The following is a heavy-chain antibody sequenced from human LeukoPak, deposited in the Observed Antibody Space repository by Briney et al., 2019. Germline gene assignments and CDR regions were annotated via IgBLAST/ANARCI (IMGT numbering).Heavy chain of an antibody. D-gene: IGHD1-26*01. J-gene: IGHJ4*02. V-gene: IGHV3-72*01. CDR2: IRNKANSYTT. CDR1: GFTFSDHY. CDR3: ASSGVDYSGSYLDY. Sequence: PGGSLRLSCAASGFTFSDHYMDWVRQAPGEGLEWVGRIRNKANSYTTEYAASVKGRFTISRDDSKNSLYLQMNSLKTEDTAVYYCASSGVDYSGSYLDYWGQGTLATVSS.